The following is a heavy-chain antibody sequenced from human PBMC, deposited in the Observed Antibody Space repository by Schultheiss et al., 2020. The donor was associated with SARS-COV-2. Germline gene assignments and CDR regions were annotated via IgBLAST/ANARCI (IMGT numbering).Heavy chain of an antibody. D-gene: IGHD2-2*01. V-gene: IGHV1-2*02. CDR2: IIPILGIA. CDR1: GYTFTGYY. CDR3: ARGRTPGDY. J-gene: IGHJ4*02. Sequence: ASVKVSCKASGYTFTGYYMHWVRQAPGQGLEWMGRIIPILGIANYAQKFQGRVTMTRNTSISTAYMELSSLRSEDTAVYYCARGRTPGDYWGQGTLVTVSS.